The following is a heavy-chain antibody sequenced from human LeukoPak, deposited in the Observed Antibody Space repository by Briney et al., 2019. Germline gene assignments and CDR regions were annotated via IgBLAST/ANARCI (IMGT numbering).Heavy chain of an antibody. D-gene: IGHD2-21*02. CDR1: GYAFTDYY. CDR2: IYPADSDT. CDR3: ARQRGYCGGDCYSGYFDY. J-gene: IGHJ4*02. Sequence: GESLKISCQGSGYAFTDYYIGWVRQMPGKGLEWMGIIYPADSDTRYSPSFQGQVTISADKSISTAYLQWRSLKASDTAIYFCARQRGYCGGDCYSGYFDYWGQGTLVTVSS. V-gene: IGHV5-51*01.